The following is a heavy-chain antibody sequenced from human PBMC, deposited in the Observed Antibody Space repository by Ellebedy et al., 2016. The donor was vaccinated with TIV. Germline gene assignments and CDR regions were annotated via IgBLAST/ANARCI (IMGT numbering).Heavy chain of an antibody. CDR2: LRQDGDAK. V-gene: IGHV3-7*01. CDR3: ARRGSYGDYAVQVNPWFDP. CDR1: GFSFRSYW. J-gene: IGHJ5*02. D-gene: IGHD4-17*01. Sequence: GGSLRLSCIASGFSFRSYWMSWVRQAPGKRLEWVANLRQDGDAKYYVDSVKGRFTISRDNAKNSLYLQMNGLRAKDTAVYYCARRGSYGDYAVQVNPWFDPWGQGTLVTVSS.